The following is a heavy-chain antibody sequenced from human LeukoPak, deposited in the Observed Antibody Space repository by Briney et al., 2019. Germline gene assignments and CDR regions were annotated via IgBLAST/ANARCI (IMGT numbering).Heavy chain of an antibody. V-gene: IGHV3-7*05. J-gene: IGHJ3*02. Sequence: PGGSLRLSCAASGFTFSSYWMSWVRPAPGKGLEWVANIKQDGSEKYYVDSVKGRFTISRDNAKNSLYLQMNSLRAEDTAVYYCARDQRWLQSDAFDIWGQGTMVTVSS. CDR3: ARDQRWLQSDAFDI. CDR2: IKQDGSEK. D-gene: IGHD5-24*01. CDR1: GFTFSSYW.